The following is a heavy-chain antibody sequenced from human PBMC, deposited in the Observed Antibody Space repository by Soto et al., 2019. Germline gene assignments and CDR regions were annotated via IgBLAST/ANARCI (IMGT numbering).Heavy chain of an antibody. Sequence: GASVKVSCKASGYTFTGYYMHWVRQAPGQGLEWMGWINPNSGGTNYAQKFQGRVTMTRDTSISTAYMELSRLRSDDTAVYYCARVGIERYYDSSGYSLIDYWGQGTLVTVSS. CDR1: GYTFTGYY. CDR2: INPNSGGT. J-gene: IGHJ4*02. D-gene: IGHD3-22*01. CDR3: ARVGIERYYDSSGYSLIDY. V-gene: IGHV1-2*02.